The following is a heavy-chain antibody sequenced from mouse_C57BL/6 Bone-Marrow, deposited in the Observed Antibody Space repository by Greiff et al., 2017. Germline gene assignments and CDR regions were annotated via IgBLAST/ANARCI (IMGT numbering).Heavy chain of an antibody. V-gene: IGHV1-69*01. CDR3: AREGMLSAWFAY. CDR2: IDPSDCCT. CDR1: GYTFTSYW. Sequence: QVQLQQPGAELVMPGASVKLSCKASGYTFTSYWMHWVKPRPGQGLEWIGEIDPSDCCTNYNHKFKGKSTLTVDKSSSTAYMQLSRLTSDDSAVYYCAREGMLSAWFAYWGQGTLVTVSA. D-gene: IGHD3-2*02. J-gene: IGHJ3*01.